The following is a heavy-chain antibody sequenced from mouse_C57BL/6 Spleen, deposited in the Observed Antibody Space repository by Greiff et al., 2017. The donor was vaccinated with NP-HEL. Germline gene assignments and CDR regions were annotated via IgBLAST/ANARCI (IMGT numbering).Heavy chain of an antibody. V-gene: IGHV5-17*01. CDR3: ARRPGTYWYFDV. CDR2: ISSGSSTI. Sequence: EVMLVESGGGLVKPGGSLKLSCAASGFTFSDYGMHWVRQAPEKGLEWVAYISSGSSTIYYADTVKGRFTISRDNAKNTLFLQMTSLRSEDTAMYYGARRPGTYWYFDVWGTGTTVTVSS. D-gene: IGHD4-1*01. CDR1: GFTFSDYG. J-gene: IGHJ1*03.